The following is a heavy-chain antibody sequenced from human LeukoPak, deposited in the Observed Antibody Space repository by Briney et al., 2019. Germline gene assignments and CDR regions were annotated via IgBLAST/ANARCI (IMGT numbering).Heavy chain of an antibody. CDR3: ARYLRFYDY. J-gene: IGHJ4*02. V-gene: IGHV3-7*01. CDR1: GFTFSSYW. CDR2: IKQDGSEK. D-gene: IGHD3-3*01. Sequence: GGSLRLSCAASGFTFSSYWMSWVRRAPGKGLEWVANIKQDGSEKYYMDSVKGRFTISRDNSKSSLYLQMNSLRAEDTAVYYCARYLRFYDYWGQGTLVTVSS.